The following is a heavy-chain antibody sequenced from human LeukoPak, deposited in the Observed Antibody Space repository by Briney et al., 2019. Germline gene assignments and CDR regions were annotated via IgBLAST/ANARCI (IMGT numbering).Heavy chain of an antibody. V-gene: IGHV3-15*01. CDR1: GFIFINAR. Sequence: GESLRLSCAASGFIFINARINWVRQAPGKGLEWSGRIRNKADGGTADYAAPVKGRFTISRDDSKSTLFLQMNSLKIEDTAVYYCLDIAMAKSWDYWGQGTLVTVSS. D-gene: IGHD5-18*01. J-gene: IGHJ4*02. CDR2: IRNKADGGTA. CDR3: LDIAMAKSWDY.